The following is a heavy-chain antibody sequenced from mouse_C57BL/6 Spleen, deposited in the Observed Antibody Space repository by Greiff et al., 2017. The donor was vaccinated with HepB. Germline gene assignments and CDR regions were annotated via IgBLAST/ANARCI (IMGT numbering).Heavy chain of an antibody. CDR2: IYPRSGNT. CDR3: ARRNGPYAMDY. V-gene: IGHV1-81*01. J-gene: IGHJ4*01. Sequence: QVQLQQSGAELARPGASVKLSCKASGYTFTSYGISWVKQRTGQGLEWIGEIYPRSGNTYYNVKFKGKATLTADKSSSTAYMELRSLTSEDSAVYFCARRNGPYAMDYWGQGTSVTVSS. CDR1: GYTFTSYG.